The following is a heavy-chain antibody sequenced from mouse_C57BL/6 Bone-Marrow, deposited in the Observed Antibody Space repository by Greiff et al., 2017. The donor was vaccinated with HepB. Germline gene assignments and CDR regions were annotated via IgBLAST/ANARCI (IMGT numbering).Heavy chain of an antibody. V-gene: IGHV1-50*01. Sequence: VQLQQPGAELVKPGASVKLSCKASGYTFTSYWMQWVKQRPGQGLEWIGGIDPSDSYTNYNQKFKGKATLTVDTSSSTAYMQLSSLTSEDSAVYYCARKTLGGLYGNWWAMDYWGQGTSVTVSS. J-gene: IGHJ4*01. CDR1: GYTFTSYW. D-gene: IGHD2-1*01. CDR3: ARKTLGGLYGNWWAMDY. CDR2: IDPSDSYT.